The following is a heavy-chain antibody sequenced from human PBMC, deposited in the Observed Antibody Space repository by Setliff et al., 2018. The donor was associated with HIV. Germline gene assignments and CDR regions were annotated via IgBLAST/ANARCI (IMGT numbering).Heavy chain of an antibody. D-gene: IGHD3-22*01. J-gene: IGHJ5*02. CDR2: MSPNSGYT. CDR3: ARSLPYDSIPLDP. Sequence: ASVKVSCKASGYTFTSYGISWVRQAPGQGLEWMGWMSPNSGYTVYAQKFQGRVTMTSSTSISTAYMELSRLRSEDTAVYYCARSLPYDSIPLDPWGQGTLVTVSS. CDR1: GYTFTSYG. V-gene: IGHV1-8*02.